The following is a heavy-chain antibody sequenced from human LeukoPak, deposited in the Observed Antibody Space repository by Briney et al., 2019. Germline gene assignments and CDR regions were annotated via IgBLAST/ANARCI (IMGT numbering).Heavy chain of an antibody. J-gene: IGHJ4*02. Sequence: PGGSLRLSCAASGFTFSSYGMHWVRQAPGKGLEWVGRIKSKTDGGTTDYAAPVKGRFTISRDDSKNTLYLQMNSLKTEDTAVYYCTTPPYYYDSSGYGFRDYWGQGTLVTVSS. CDR3: TTPPYYYDSSGYGFRDY. V-gene: IGHV3-15*01. CDR2: IKSKTDGGTT. CDR1: GFTFSSYG. D-gene: IGHD3-22*01.